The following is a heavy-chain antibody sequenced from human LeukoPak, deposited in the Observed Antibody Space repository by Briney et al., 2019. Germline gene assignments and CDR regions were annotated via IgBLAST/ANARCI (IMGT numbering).Heavy chain of an antibody. CDR2: IYTSGST. Sequence: PSETLSLTCTVSADSISYYYWSWIRQPPGKGLEWVGRIYTSGSTNYNPSLKSRVTMSVDTSKNQFSLKLSSVTAADTAVYYCARDSGLLGYDFWSGSYPRGDAFDIWGQGTMVTVSS. V-gene: IGHV4-4*07. CDR1: ADSISYYY. CDR3: ARDSGLLGYDFWSGSYPRGDAFDI. D-gene: IGHD3-3*01. J-gene: IGHJ3*02.